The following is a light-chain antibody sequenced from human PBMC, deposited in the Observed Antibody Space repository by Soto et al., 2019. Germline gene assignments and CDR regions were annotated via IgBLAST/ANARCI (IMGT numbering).Light chain of an antibody. CDR2: TAS. Sequence: DIPMTQSPSTLSASVGDRVTISCRASQNIDTWLARYQQRPGEAPRLLIYTASNLESGVPSRFSGSGSGTDFTLTITSLQPDDFATYFCQQYSDYSRAFGQGTKLEIK. CDR1: QNIDTW. J-gene: IGKJ1*01. CDR3: QQYSDYSRA. V-gene: IGKV1-5*03.